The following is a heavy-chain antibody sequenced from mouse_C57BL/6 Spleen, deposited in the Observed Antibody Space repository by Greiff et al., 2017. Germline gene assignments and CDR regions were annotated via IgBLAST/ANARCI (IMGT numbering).Heavy chain of an antibody. CDR2: INPSTGGT. Sequence: VQLQQSGPELVKPGASVKISCKASGYSFAGYYMNWVKQSPEKSLEWIGEINPSTGGTTYNQKFKAKATLTVDKSSITAYMQLTGLTSEDSAVNYCARAMVTNAMDYWGQGNSVTVSS. J-gene: IGHJ4*01. V-gene: IGHV1-42*01. CDR3: ARAMVTNAMDY. D-gene: IGHD2-2*01. CDR1: GYSFAGYY.